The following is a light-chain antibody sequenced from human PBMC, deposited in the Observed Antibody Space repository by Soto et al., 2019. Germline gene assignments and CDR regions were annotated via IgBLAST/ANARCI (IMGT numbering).Light chain of an antibody. Sequence: EIVLTQSPGTLSLSPGERATLSCRASQSISSNYLAWYQHKPGQAPRLLIYGASSRASGISDRFSGSGSGTEFTLSINRLDPEDFEIYYCQQYGSSPGTFGPGTKVEIK. J-gene: IGKJ1*01. CDR3: QQYGSSPGT. CDR1: QSISSNY. V-gene: IGKV3-20*01. CDR2: GAS.